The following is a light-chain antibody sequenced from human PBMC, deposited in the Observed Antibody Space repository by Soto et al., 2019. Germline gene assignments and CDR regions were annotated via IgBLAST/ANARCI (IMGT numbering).Light chain of an antibody. CDR1: QSVGRNF. V-gene: IGKV3-20*01. J-gene: IGKJ4*01. Sequence: EIVLTQSPGTLSLSPGESTTLSCRASQSVGRNFLAWYQQKPGRAPRLLIHAASYRATGVPDRFSGSGSATDFTLTISGLEPEDCAVYSCQQYADAPLTCGGGTKVEIK. CDR3: QQYADAPLT. CDR2: AAS.